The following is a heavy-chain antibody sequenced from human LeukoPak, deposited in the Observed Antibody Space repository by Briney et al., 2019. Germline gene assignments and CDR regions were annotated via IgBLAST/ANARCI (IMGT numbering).Heavy chain of an antibody. CDR1: GGSISSSSYY. D-gene: IGHD2-2*01. Sequence: SETLSLTCTVSGGSISSSSYYWGWVRQPPGTGLEWIGSIYYSGSTYYNPSLKSRVTISVDTSKNQFSLKLSSVTAADTAVYYCARHPIVVVPAAIGLWYFDLWGRGTLVTVSS. CDR3: ARHPIVVVPAAIGLWYFDL. CDR2: IYYSGST. V-gene: IGHV4-39*01. J-gene: IGHJ2*01.